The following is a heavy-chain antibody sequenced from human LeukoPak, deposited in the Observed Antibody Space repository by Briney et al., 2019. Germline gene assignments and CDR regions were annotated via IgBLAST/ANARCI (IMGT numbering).Heavy chain of an antibody. CDR2: ISSSSSYI. Sequence: PGGSLRLSCAASGFTFSSYSMNWVRQAPGKGLEWVSSISSSSSYIYYADSVKGRFTISRDNAKNSLYLQMNSLRAEDTAVYYCARVLRFLEWLPNWFDPWGQGTLVTVS. V-gene: IGHV3-21*01. CDR3: ARVLRFLEWLPNWFDP. J-gene: IGHJ5*02. CDR1: GFTFSSYS. D-gene: IGHD3-3*01.